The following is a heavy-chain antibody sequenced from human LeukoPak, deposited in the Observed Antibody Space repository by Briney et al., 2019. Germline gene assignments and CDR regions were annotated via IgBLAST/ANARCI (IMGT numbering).Heavy chain of an antibody. Sequence: SETLSLTCTVSGGSISSSSYYWGWIRQPPGKGLEWIGSIYYSGSTYYNPSLKSRVTIFVDTSKNQFSLKLSSVTAADTAVYYCARTDPGYSGSYWDFDYWGQGTLVTVSS. D-gene: IGHD1-26*01. J-gene: IGHJ4*02. CDR1: GGSISSSSYY. CDR3: ARTDPGYSGSYWDFDY. CDR2: IYYSGST. V-gene: IGHV4-39*01.